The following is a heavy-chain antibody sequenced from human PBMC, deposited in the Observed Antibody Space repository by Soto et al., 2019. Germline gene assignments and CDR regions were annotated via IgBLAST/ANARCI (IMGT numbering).Heavy chain of an antibody. D-gene: IGHD5-12*01. CDR1: GGSISSGNYY. J-gene: IGHJ4*02. CDR2: IHYSAGT. V-gene: IGHV4-30-4*01. CDR3: ARGGHGDRSFDY. Sequence: QVQLQESGPGLVKASQTLSLTCSVSGGSISSGNYYWSWIRQPPGKGLEWIGYIHYSAGTYQSPSRKSRVTYSLDTSKNQFSLTLTSVTAADTAVYYCARGGHGDRSFDYWGQGTLVTVSS.